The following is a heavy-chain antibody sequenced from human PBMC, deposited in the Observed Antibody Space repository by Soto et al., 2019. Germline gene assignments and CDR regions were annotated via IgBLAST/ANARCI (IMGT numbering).Heavy chain of an antibody. V-gene: IGHV3-48*03. Sequence: LRLSCAASGFTFSSYEMNWVRQAPGKGLEWVSYISSSGSTIYYADSVKGRFTISRDNAKNSLYLQMNSLRAEDTAVYYCARSRTTTPFDYWGQGTLVTVSS. CDR3: ARSRTTTPFDY. CDR1: GFTFSSYE. J-gene: IGHJ4*02. CDR2: ISSSGSTI. D-gene: IGHD1-1*01.